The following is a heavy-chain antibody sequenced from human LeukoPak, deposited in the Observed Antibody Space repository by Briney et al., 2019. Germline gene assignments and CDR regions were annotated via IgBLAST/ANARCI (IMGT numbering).Heavy chain of an antibody. J-gene: IGHJ4*02. CDR3: ARDRRYDYVWGSYRGGYYFDY. CDR1: GFTFSSYG. Sequence: GGSLRLSCAASGFTFSSYGMHWVRQAPGKGLEWVAVIWYDGSNKYYADSVKGRFTISRDNSKNTLYLQMNSLRAEDTAAYYCARDRRYDYVWGSYRGGYYFDYWGQGTLVTVSS. V-gene: IGHV3-33*01. D-gene: IGHD3-16*02. CDR2: IWYDGSNK.